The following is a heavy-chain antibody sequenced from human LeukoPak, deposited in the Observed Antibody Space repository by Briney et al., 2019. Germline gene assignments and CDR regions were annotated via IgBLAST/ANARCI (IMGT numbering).Heavy chain of an antibody. CDR1: GFTFSTEW. D-gene: IGHD3-22*01. CDR2: IKSKTDGGTI. J-gene: IGHJ4*02. CDR3: TTSYYDSSGFRA. V-gene: IGHV3-15*01. Sequence: GGSLRLSCIASGFTFSTEWMSWVRQAPGKGLEWVGRIKSKTDGGTIDYAAPVKGRSTISRDDSKNTVYLLMNSLKIEDTAVYYCTTSYYDSSGFRAWGQGTLVTVSS.